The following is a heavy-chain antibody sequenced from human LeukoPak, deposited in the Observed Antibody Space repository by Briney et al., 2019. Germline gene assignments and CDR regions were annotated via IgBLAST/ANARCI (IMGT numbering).Heavy chain of an antibody. CDR3: ARDRGYSGYAEYYFDY. CDR1: GYTFTSYG. D-gene: IGHD5-12*01. V-gene: IGHV1-18*01. CDR2: ISAHNGNT. J-gene: IGHJ4*02. Sequence: ASVKVSCKASGYTFTSYGISWVRQAPGQGLEWMGWISAHNGNTKNAQKVQGRVTMTTDTSTRTAYMELRNLRSDDTAVYHCARDRGYSGYAEYYFDYWGQGTLVTVSS.